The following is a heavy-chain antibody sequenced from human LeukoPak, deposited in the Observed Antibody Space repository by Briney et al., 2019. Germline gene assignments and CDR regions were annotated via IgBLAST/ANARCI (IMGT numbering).Heavy chain of an antibody. CDR2: ISGSGGST. D-gene: IGHD3-10*01. CDR1: GFTFSSYA. J-gene: IGHJ4*02. CDR3: ARDKANTMVRGDLDY. Sequence: GGSLRLSCAASGFTFSSYAMSWVRQAPGKGLEWVSAISGSGGSTYYADSVKGRFTISRDNSKNTLYLQMNSLRAEDTAVYYCARDKANTMVRGDLDYWGQGTLVTVSS. V-gene: IGHV3-23*01.